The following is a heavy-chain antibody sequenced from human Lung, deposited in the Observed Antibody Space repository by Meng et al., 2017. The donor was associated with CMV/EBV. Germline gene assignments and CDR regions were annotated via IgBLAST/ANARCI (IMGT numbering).Heavy chain of an antibody. CDR2: IIPLYGTP. CDR1: GDTFDRIT. Sequence: SXXVSCKASGDTFDRITLSWVRQAPGQGLEWMGGIIPLYGTPNYAQKFQGRVRIITDESATIAYMDLNSLKSEDTAVYFCATGSPPAGGEQPTRGLDSWGHGTLVTVSS. J-gene: IGHJ5*01. CDR3: ATGSPPAGGEQPTRGLDS. D-gene: IGHD3-10*01. V-gene: IGHV1-69*05.